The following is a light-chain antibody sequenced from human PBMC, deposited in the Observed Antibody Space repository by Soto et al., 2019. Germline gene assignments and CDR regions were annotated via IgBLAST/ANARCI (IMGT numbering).Light chain of an antibody. CDR3: MQGLQTPWT. J-gene: IGKJ1*01. CDR2: LGS. Sequence: DIVMTQSPLSLPVTPGEPASISCRSSQSLLHSNGYTYLDWYLQKPGQSPQLLIYLGSNRASGVPGRFSGSGSGTDFTLKISRVEAEDVGVYYCMQGLQTPWTFGQGTKVEIK. CDR1: QSLLHSNGYTY. V-gene: IGKV2-28*01.